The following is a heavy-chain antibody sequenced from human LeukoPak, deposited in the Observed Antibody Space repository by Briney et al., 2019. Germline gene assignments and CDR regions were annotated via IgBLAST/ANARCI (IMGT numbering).Heavy chain of an antibody. V-gene: IGHV3-23*01. CDR3: AKAGGYYGSGSPDYFDH. Sequence: GGSLRLSCAASGFTFSSYAMTWVRQAPGKGLEWVSSLSGSGVNIFYADSVKGRFTISRDNSQNTVFLQMNSLRAEDTAVYFSAKAGGYYGSGSPDYFDHWGQGTLVTVSS. CDR2: LSGSGVNI. J-gene: IGHJ4*02. D-gene: IGHD3-10*01. CDR1: GFTFSSYA.